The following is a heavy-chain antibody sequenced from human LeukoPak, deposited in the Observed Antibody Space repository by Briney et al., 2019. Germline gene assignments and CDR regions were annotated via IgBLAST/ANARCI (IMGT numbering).Heavy chain of an antibody. CDR3: ARDLGLRWYDAFDI. D-gene: IGHD4-23*01. V-gene: IGHV4-61*02. Sequence: SETPSLTCTVSGGSISSGSYYWSWIRQPAGKGLEWIGRIYTSGSTNYNPSLKSRVTISVDTSKNQFSLKLSSVTAADTAVYYCARDLGLRWYDAFDIWGQGTMVTVSS. CDR1: GGSISSGSYY. J-gene: IGHJ3*02. CDR2: IYTSGST.